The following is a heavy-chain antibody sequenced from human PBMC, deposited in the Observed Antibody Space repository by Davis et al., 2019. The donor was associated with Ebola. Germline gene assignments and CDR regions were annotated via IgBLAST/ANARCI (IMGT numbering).Heavy chain of an antibody. V-gene: IGHV3-21*04. J-gene: IGHJ5*01. CDR1: GFFFSDYS. D-gene: IGHD3-9*01. Sequence: GESLKISCVASGFFFSDYSMSWVRQAPGKGLEWVSSISSSSSFIYYSDSVKGRFTVSRDNARNSLYLQMNSLRVEDTAFYHCARVNAVTGYSRFDSWGQGSLVTVSS. CDR3: ARVNAVTGYSRFDS. CDR2: ISSSSSFI.